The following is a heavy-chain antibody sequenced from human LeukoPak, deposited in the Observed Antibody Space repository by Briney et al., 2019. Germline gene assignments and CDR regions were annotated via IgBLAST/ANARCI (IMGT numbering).Heavy chain of an antibody. CDR1: GFTFSSYR. Sequence: GGSLRLSCAASGFTFSSYRMHWVRQAPGKGLEWGTVISNDGTNRYYIDSVKGRFTISRDNAKNSLYLQMNSLRAEDTAVYYCAELGITMIGGVWGKGTTVTISS. V-gene: IGHV3-30*18. J-gene: IGHJ6*04. CDR3: AELGITMIGGV. D-gene: IGHD3-10*02. CDR2: ISNDGTNR.